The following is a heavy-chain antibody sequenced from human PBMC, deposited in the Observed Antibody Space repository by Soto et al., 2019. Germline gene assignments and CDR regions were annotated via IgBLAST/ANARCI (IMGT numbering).Heavy chain of an antibody. CDR1: GGTFSSYA. V-gene: IGHV1-69*13. Sequence: SVKVSCKASGGTFSSYAISWVRQAPGQGLEWMGGIIPIFGTANYAQKFQGRVTITADESTSTAYMELSSLRSEDTAMYYCARDLRSNPPDYFDYWGQGTLVTVSS. D-gene: IGHD4-4*01. CDR3: ARDLRSNPPDYFDY. CDR2: IIPIFGTA. J-gene: IGHJ4*02.